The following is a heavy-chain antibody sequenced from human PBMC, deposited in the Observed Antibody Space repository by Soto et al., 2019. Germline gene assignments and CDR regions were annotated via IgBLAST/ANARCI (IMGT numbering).Heavy chain of an antibody. Sequence: EVQLVESGGGLVQPGGSLRLSCAASGFTFSSYWMHWVRQAPGKGLVWVSRINSDGSSISYADSVKGRFTISRDNAKKTRYLQMNSRRGEGTAVYYCARETGYSSGWRQDYWGQGTLVAVSS. V-gene: IGHV3-74*01. CDR3: ARETGYSSGWRQDY. J-gene: IGHJ4*02. CDR2: INSDGSSI. D-gene: IGHD6-19*01. CDR1: GFTFSSYW.